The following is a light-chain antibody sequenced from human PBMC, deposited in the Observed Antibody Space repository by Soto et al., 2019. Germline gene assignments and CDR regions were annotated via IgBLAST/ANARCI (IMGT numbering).Light chain of an antibody. CDR2: AAS. Sequence: EIVLTQSPGTLSLSPGQRATLSSTPTQSIASSYLAWYQQKPGQPPRLLIYAASTRATGIPARFSGSGSGTKFTLIISSLQSEDFAVYYCQQYNNWPPWTFGQGTKVDIK. V-gene: IGKV3-15*01. CDR3: QQYNNWPPWT. J-gene: IGKJ1*01. CDR1: QSIASSY.